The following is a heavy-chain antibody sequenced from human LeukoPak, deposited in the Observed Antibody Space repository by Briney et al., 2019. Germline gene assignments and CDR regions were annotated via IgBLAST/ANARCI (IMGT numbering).Heavy chain of an antibody. J-gene: IGHJ3*02. CDR1: GYTFTSYG. Sequence: ASVKVSCKASGYTFTSYGISWVRQAPGQGLEWMGWISAYNGNTNYAQKLQGRVTMTTDTSTSTAYMELRSLRSDHTAVYYCASLYYDILTGYYGGDAFDIWGQGTMVTVSS. CDR3: ASLYYDILTGYYGGDAFDI. D-gene: IGHD3-9*01. V-gene: IGHV1-18*01. CDR2: ISAYNGNT.